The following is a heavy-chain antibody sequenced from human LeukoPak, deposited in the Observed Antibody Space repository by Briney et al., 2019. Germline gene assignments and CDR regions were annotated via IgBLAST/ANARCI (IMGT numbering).Heavy chain of an antibody. Sequence: GGSLRLSCAASGFTFSTYAMTWVRQAPGKGLECVSGVSGSGGSTYYADSVKGRFTISRDNSKNTLDLQMNSLRAEDTAVYYCAKAGRYSSGWYDYWGQGTLVTVSS. J-gene: IGHJ4*02. V-gene: IGHV3-23*01. CDR2: VSGSGGST. D-gene: IGHD6-19*01. CDR3: AKAGRYSSGWYDY. CDR1: GFTFSTYA.